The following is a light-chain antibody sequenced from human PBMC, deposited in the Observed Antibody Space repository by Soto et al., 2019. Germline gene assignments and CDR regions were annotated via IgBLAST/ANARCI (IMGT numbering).Light chain of an antibody. CDR3: QQYNDWPRT. J-gene: IGKJ1*01. V-gene: IGKV3-15*01. Sequence: IGISQSPATLSVSPGERATLSCRASQSVSSNLAWYQQTHGQSPRILIYGASTRATGIPARVSGRWAWTECTLTISSLQSEDVEVDYCQQYNDWPRTFGQGTKVDIK. CDR2: GAS. CDR1: QSVSSN.